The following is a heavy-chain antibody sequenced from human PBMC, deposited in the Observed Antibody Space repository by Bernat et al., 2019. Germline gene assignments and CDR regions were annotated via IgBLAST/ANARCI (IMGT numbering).Heavy chain of an antibody. Sequence: QVQLVQSGAEVKKPAASVKVSCKASGYTFTDYYIHWVRQAPGQGLEWMGWINPHSGATNYAQKFQERVTMTRDTSISTAYMELSRLRSDDAAVYYCARDRGDVAIVWGQGTLVTVSS. CDR2: INPHSGAT. D-gene: IGHD2-21*02. CDR1: GYTFTDYY. CDR3: ARDRGDVAIV. V-gene: IGHV1-2*02. J-gene: IGHJ4*02.